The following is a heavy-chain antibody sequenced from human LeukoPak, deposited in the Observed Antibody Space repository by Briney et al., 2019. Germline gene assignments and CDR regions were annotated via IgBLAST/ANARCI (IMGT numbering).Heavy chain of an antibody. CDR2: ISGNGGST. CDR3: AKGDGINHYHWFDS. Sequence: GGSLRLSCAASEFTFSSYAMNWVRQAPEKGLEWVSGISGNGGSTYYAASVKGRFTISRDNSKNTLYLQMNSLRAEDTALYYCAKGDGINHYHWFDSSGQGTLVTLSS. V-gene: IGHV3-23*01. CDR1: EFTFSSYA. D-gene: IGHD2-15*01. J-gene: IGHJ5*01.